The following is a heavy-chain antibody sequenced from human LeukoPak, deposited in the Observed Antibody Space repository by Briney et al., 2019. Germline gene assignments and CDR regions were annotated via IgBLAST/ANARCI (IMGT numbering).Heavy chain of an antibody. Sequence: VASVKVSCKASGYTFTSYYMHWVRQAPGQGLEWMGWISAYNDNTNYAQKLQGRVTMTTDTSTSTAYMELRSLRSDDTAVYYCARDLGRNFYYALDYWGQGTLVTVSS. J-gene: IGHJ4*02. CDR2: ISAYNDNT. CDR3: ARDLGRNFYYALDY. V-gene: IGHV1-18*04. CDR1: GYTFTSYY. D-gene: IGHD3-22*01.